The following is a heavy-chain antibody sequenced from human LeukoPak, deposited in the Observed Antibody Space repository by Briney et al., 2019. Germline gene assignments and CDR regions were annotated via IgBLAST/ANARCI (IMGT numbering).Heavy chain of an antibody. CDR3: ARGGGAPFDY. J-gene: IGHJ4*02. V-gene: IGHV4-34*01. D-gene: IGHD3-16*01. CDR2: INHSGST. CDR1: GGSFSGYY. Sequence: PSETLSLTCAVYGGSFSGYYWSWIRQPPGKGLEWIGEINHSGSTNYNPSLKSRVTISVDKSKNQFSLKLSSVTAADTAVYYCARGGGAPFDYWGQGTLVTVSS.